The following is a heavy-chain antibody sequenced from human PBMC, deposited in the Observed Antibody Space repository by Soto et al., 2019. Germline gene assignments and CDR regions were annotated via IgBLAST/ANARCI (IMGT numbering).Heavy chain of an antibody. CDR1: GFTFIDSP. D-gene: IGHD2-15*01. J-gene: IGHJ4*02. CDR3: AKAGGNVVVVAARRSEN. V-gene: IGHV3-73*01. CDR2: IRNKTNNYAT. Sequence: GGSLRLSCAASGFTFIDSPMHWVRQASGKGLEWVGRIRNKTNNYATAYAASVKGRFTISRDDSKNTLYLQMNSLRAEDTAVYYCAKAGGNVVVVAARRSENWGQGTLVTVSS.